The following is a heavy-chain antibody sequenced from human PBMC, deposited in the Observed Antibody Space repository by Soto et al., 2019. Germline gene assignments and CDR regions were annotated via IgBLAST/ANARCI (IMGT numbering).Heavy chain of an antibody. J-gene: IGHJ6*02. CDR2: IHPSGST. CDR1: GGSLSDYY. V-gene: IGHV4-34*01. Sequence: QVQLQQWGAGLLKPSETLCLTCAVSGGSLSDYYWPWIRQSPGKGLEWIGEIHPSGSTYYNPSLRSRVTISVDTSQNQFSLKLTSQTAADTAIYYCARGRDEYKVGNVWGHGTTVTVSS. D-gene: IGHD1-26*01. CDR3: ARGRDEYKVGNV.